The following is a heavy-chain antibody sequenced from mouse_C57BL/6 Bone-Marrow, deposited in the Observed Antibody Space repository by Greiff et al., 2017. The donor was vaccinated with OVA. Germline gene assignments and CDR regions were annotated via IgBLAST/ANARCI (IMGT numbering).Heavy chain of an antibody. CDR1: GYTFTDYY. CDR2: INPNNGGT. Sequence: EVQLQQSGPELVKPGASVKISCKASGYTFTDYYMNWVKQSHGKSLEWIGDINPNNGGTSYNQKFKGKATLTVDKSSSTASLELRSLTSEDAAVEYCARNYGSSPFAYWGQGTLVTVSA. D-gene: IGHD1-1*01. CDR3: ARNYGSSPFAY. V-gene: IGHV1-26*01. J-gene: IGHJ3*01.